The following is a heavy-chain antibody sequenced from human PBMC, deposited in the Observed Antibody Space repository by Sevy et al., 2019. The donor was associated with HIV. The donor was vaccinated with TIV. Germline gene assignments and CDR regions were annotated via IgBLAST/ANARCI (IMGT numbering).Heavy chain of an antibody. J-gene: IGHJ4*02. Sequence: GGSLRLSCAASGFTFTSYAMIWVRQAPGKGLEWVSSISGSGGNAYYADSVKGRFTVSRDNSKNTVYLQMNGRRAEDTAVYYCAKARVRVAGADYWGQGTLVTVSS. CDR3: AKARVRVAGADY. CDR2: ISGSGGNA. V-gene: IGHV3-23*01. D-gene: IGHD6-19*01. CDR1: GFTFTSYA.